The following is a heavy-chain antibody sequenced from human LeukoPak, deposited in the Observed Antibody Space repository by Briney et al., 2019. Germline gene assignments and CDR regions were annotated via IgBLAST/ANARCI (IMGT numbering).Heavy chain of an antibody. CDR2: INHSGST. V-gene: IGHV4-34*01. D-gene: IGHD5-24*01. CDR3: ARGGYKGLDY. J-gene: IGHJ4*02. CDR1: GGPFSGYY. Sequence: SETLSLTCAVYGGPFSGYYWSWIRQPPGKGLEWIGEINHSGSTNYNPSLKSRVTISVDTSKNQFSLKLSSVTAADTAVYYCARGGYKGLDYWGQGTLVTASS.